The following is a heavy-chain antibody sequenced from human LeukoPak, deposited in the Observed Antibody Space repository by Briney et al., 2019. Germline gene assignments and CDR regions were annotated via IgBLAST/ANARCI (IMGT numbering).Heavy chain of an antibody. CDR3: ARGSLGREVSAFFKN. CDR2: INPNNGAT. V-gene: IGHV1-2*02. D-gene: IGHD5/OR15-5a*01. Sequence: ASVKVSCKASGYTFNGYYMHWVRQAPGQGLEWMAWINPNNGATHYAQKSQGRVTLTRDTSISTAYMELSSLRSDDTAVYYCARGSLGREVSAFFKNWGQGILVTVSS. CDR1: GYTFNGYY. J-gene: IGHJ4*02.